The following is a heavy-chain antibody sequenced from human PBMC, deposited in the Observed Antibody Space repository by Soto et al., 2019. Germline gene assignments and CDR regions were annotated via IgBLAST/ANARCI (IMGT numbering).Heavy chain of an antibody. CDR2: IYYSEST. V-gene: IGHV4-31*03. CDR1: GGSISSGGYY. J-gene: IGHJ6*02. CDR3: ARDNTPVGMDV. Sequence: SETLSLTCTVSGGSISSGGYYWSWIRQHPGKGLEWIGYIYYSESTYYSPSLRRRVTISVDTSRNQFSLKLSSVTAADTAVYYCARDNTPVGMDVWGQGTTVTVSS.